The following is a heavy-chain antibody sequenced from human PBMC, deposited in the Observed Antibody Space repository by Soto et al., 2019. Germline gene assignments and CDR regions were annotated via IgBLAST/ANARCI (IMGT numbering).Heavy chain of an antibody. CDR1: GYTFTSYG. CDR3: ARDCSGGSFYQVNPPERYGMDV. D-gene: IGHD2-15*01. CDR2: ISAYNGNT. J-gene: IGHJ6*02. Sequence: QVQLVQSGAEVKKPGASVKVSCKASGYTFTSYGISWVRQAPGQGLEWMGWISAYNGNTNYAQKLQGRVTMTTDTSTKTGYMELRSLRSDDTAVYYCARDCSGGSFYQVNPPERYGMDVWGQGTTVTVSS. V-gene: IGHV1-18*01.